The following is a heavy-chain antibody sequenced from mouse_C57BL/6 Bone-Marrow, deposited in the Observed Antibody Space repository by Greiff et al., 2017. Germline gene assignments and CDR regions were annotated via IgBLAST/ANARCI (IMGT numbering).Heavy chain of an antibody. V-gene: IGHV1-74*01. CDR1: GYTFTSYW. J-gene: IGHJ2*01. Sequence: VQLQQPGAELVKPGASVKVSCKASGYTFTSYWMHWVKQRPGQGLEWIGRIHPSDSDTNYNQKFKGKATLTVDKSSSTAYMQLSSLTSEDSAVDYCAREFIATVVADYWGQGTTLTVSS. D-gene: IGHD1-1*01. CDR2: IHPSDSDT. CDR3: AREFIATVVADY.